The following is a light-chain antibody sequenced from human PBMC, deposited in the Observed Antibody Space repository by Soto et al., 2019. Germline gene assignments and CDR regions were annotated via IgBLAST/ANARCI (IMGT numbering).Light chain of an antibody. CDR1: QSVRSP. J-gene: IGKJ4*01. Sequence: EIVLAQSPATLSLSPGERATLSCRASQSVRSPLAWYQEKPGQAPRLLIYDTSIRATGIPDRFSGSGSGTDFTLTITSLEVEDFAVYYCQQRGNWPAFGGGTKVDIK. CDR3: QQRGNWPA. V-gene: IGKV3-11*01. CDR2: DTS.